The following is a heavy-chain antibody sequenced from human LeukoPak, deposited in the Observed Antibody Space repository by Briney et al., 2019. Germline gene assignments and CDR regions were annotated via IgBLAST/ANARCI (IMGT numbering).Heavy chain of an antibody. J-gene: IGHJ4*02. CDR1: GYTLTELS. D-gene: IGHD3-22*01. V-gene: IGHV1-24*01. Sequence: ASVKVSCKVSGYTLTELSMHWVRQAPGKGLEWMGGFDPEDGETIYAQKFQGRATMTEDTSTDTAYMELSSLRSEDTAVYYCATAPYYYDSSGYSEYFDYWGQGTLVTVSS. CDR2: FDPEDGET. CDR3: ATAPYYYDSSGYSEYFDY.